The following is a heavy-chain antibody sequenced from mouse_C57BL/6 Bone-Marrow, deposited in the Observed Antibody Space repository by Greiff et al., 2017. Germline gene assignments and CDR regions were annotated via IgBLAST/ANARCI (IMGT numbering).Heavy chain of an antibody. CDR1: GFTFSSYA. CDR2: ISSGGDYI. D-gene: IGHD1-1*01. CDR3: TRGYYGSVYYYAMDY. J-gene: IGHJ4*01. Sequence: DVKLVESGEGLVKPGGSLKLSCAASGFTFSSYAMSWVRQTPEKRLAWVAYISSGGDYIYYADTVKGRFTISRDNARNTLYLQMSSLKSEDTTMYYCTRGYYGSVYYYAMDYWGQGTSVTVSS. V-gene: IGHV5-9-1*02.